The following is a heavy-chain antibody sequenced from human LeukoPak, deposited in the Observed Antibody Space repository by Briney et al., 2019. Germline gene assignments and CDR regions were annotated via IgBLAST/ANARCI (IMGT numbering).Heavy chain of an antibody. V-gene: IGHV3-74*01. CDR3: ATAGNYRFDY. J-gene: IGHJ4*02. D-gene: IGHD1-7*01. Sequence: GGSLRLSCAASGFTFSSYWVHWVRQAPGRGLVWVSRINPDGSTTNYADSVKGRFTISRDNAKNMLYLQMNSLRAEDTAVYYCATAGNYRFDYWGQGTLVTVSS. CDR2: INPDGSTT. CDR1: GFTFSSYW.